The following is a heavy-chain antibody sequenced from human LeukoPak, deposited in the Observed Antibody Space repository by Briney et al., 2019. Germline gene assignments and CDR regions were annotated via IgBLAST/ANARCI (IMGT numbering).Heavy chain of an antibody. CDR3: ANAGSGSYYVYAMDV. CDR1: GFTFSSYG. V-gene: IGHV3-30*18. Sequence: GGSLRLSCAASGFTFSSYGMHWVRQAPGKGLEWVAVISYDGSNKYYADSVKGRFTISRDNSKNTLYLQMNSLRAEDTAVYYCANAGSGSYYVYAMDVWGQGTTVTVSS. J-gene: IGHJ6*02. CDR2: ISYDGSNK. D-gene: IGHD3-10*01.